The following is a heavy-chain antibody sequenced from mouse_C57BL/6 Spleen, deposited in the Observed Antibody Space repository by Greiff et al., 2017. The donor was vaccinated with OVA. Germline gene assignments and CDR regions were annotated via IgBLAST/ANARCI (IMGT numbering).Heavy chain of an antibody. D-gene: IGHD3-3*01. CDR3: RVGQDDY. CDR1: YTFTDYYM. V-gene: IGHV1-83*01. Sequence: VQLQQSGPELVKPGASVKMSCKASGYTFTDYYMHWVKQKPGKGLEWIGEIYPGSGNTYYNEKFKGKATLTADTSSSTAYMQLSSLTSEDSAVYFCARVGQDDYWGQGTTLTVSS. CDR2: YPGSGNTY. J-gene: IGHJ2*01.